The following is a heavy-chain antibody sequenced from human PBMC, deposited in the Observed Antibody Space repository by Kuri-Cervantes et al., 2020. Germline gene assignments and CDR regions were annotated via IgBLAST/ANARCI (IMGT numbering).Heavy chain of an antibody. CDR3: AKDLGGYNFY. D-gene: IGHD5-24*01. Sequence: GGSLRLSCEASGFTFNTYYMSWVRQAPGRGLEWVAVISYDGSNKYYADSVKGRFTISRDNSKNTLYLQMNSLRAEDTAVYYCAKDLGGYNFYWGQGTLVTVSS. J-gene: IGHJ4*02. V-gene: IGHV3-30*18. CDR1: GFTFNTYY. CDR2: ISYDGSNK.